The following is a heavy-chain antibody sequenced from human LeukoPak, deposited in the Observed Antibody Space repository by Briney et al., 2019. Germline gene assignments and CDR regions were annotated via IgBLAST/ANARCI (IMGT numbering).Heavy chain of an antibody. Sequence: SETLSLTCTVSGGSISSGSYYWGWIRQPPGKGLEWIGSIYYSGSTYYNPSLKSRVTISVDTSKHQFFLNLNSVTAADTAVYYCARQMKGWKDYPNWFDPWGQGTLVTVSS. D-gene: IGHD1-1*01. J-gene: IGHJ5*02. CDR3: ARQMKGWKDYPNWFDP. V-gene: IGHV4-39*01. CDR2: IYYSGST. CDR1: GGSISSGSYY.